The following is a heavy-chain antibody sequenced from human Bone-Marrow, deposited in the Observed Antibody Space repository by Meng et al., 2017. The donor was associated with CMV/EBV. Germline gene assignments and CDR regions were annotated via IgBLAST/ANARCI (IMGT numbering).Heavy chain of an antibody. CDR1: GGTFSSYA. Sequence: SVKVSCKASGGTFSSYAISWVRQAPGQGLEWMGGIIPILGIANYAQKFQGRVTITTDESTSTAYMELSSLRSEDTAVYYCATYYDFWSGYFPYYYYGMDVWGQGTTVTVSS. D-gene: IGHD3-3*01. CDR3: ATYYDFWSGYFPYYYYGMDV. CDR2: IIPILGIA. J-gene: IGHJ6*02. V-gene: IGHV1-69*10.